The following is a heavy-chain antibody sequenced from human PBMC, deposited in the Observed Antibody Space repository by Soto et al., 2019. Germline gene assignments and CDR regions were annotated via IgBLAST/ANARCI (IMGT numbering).Heavy chain of an antibody. J-gene: IGHJ3*01. D-gene: IGHD2-21*01. CDR1: GFTVKANF. CDR3: ARQCGGDCSNACHL. V-gene: IGHV3-66*04. CDR2: LYAGPGT. Sequence: EEQLVESGGGLVQPGGSLRLSCAASGFTVKANFMNWVRQAPGKEPEWVAVLYAGPGTYYADSLKGRFTISRDDYQNTLFLQLGNMRAEDRAVCYCARQCGGDCSNACHLWGQGTMVTVSS.